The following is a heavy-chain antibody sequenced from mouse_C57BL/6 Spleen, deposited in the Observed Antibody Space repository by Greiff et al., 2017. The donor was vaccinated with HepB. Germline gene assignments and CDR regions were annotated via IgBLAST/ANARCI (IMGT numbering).Heavy chain of an antibody. Sequence: QVQLQQPGAELVMPGASVKLSCKASGYTFTSYWMHWVQQRPGQGLEWIGEIDPSDSYTNYNQKFKGKSTLTVDKSSSTAYMQLRSLTSEDSAVYYCARGGTTAAFDDWGQGTTLTVSS. J-gene: IGHJ2*01. CDR1: GYTFTSYW. CDR2: IDPSDSYT. D-gene: IGHD1-2*01. CDR3: ARGGTTAAFDD. V-gene: IGHV1-69*01.